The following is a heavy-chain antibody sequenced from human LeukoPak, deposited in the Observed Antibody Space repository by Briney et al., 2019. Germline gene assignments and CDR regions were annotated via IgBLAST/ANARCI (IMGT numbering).Heavy chain of an antibody. CDR1: GFTFSSYA. J-gene: IGHJ4*02. CDR2: ISGSGGST. D-gene: IGHD3-10*01. CDR3: ARGMTMVRGVHDY. Sequence: PGGSLRLSCAASGFTFSSYAMSWVRQAPGKGLEWVSAISGSGGSTYYADSVKGRFTISRDNSKNTLYLQMNSLRAEDTAVYYCARGMTMVRGVHDYWGQGTLVTVSS. V-gene: IGHV3-23*01.